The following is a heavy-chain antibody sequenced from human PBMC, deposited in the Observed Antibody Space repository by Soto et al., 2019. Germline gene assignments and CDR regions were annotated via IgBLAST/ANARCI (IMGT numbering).Heavy chain of an antibody. CDR1: GFTFSNYA. CDR2: ISGSGSST. J-gene: IGHJ4*02. D-gene: IGHD3-3*01. CDR3: AKDVRSGTSCRNFDS. Sequence: GGSLRLSCEASGFTFSNYAMGWVRQAPGKGLEWVSTISGSGSSTYYTDSVRDRFTISRDNSKNTLYLQMNTLRAEDTAIYYCAKDVRSGTSCRNFDSWGQGTLVTVSS. V-gene: IGHV3-23*01.